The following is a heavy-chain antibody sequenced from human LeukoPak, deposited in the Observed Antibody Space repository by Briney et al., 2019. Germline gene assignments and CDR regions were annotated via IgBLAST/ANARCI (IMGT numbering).Heavy chain of an antibody. D-gene: IGHD3-22*01. Sequence: GGSLRLSCEASGFTFNSYTLHWVRQAPGKGLEWVAVISFDGNDKYIADSVKGRFTIYRDNSKNTLYLEMNSLRAEDTAMYYCARPYYDSSGYRFDYWGQGTLVTVSS. CDR3: ARPYYDSSGYRFDY. CDR2: ISFDGNDK. CDR1: GFTFNSYT. V-gene: IGHV3-30-3*01. J-gene: IGHJ4*02.